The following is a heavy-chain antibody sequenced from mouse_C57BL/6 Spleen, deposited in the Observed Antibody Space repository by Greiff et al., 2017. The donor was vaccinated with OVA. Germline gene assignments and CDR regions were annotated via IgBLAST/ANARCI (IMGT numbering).Heavy chain of an antibody. D-gene: IGHD2-3*01. J-gene: IGHJ1*03. CDR2: IDPSDSYT. Sequence: QVQLQQPGAELVKPGASVKLSCKASGYTFTSYWMQWVKQRPGQGLEWIGEIDPSDSYTNSNQKFKGKATLTVDTSSSTAYMQRSSLTSEDSAVYYCATMGRGYFDVWGTGTTVTVSS. CDR1: GYTFTSYW. CDR3: ATMGRGYFDV. V-gene: IGHV1-50*01.